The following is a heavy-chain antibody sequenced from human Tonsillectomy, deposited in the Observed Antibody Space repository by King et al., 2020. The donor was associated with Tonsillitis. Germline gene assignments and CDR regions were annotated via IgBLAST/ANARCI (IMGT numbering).Heavy chain of an antibody. V-gene: IGHV1-69*09. CDR3: ATSGLKSVFLVPCCYFPLLLL. D-gene: IGHD6-25*01. J-gene: IGHJ1*01. CDR2: IIPILGIP. Sequence: QLVQSGAEVKKPGSSVKVSCKASGGTFNSYAISWVRQAPGQGLEWMGRIIPILGIPNYAQKFQGRVTITADKSTSTAYMELSSLRSEGTAVFYCATSGLKSVFLVPCCYFPLLLLWGPGTLVPLSS. CDR1: GGTFNSYA.